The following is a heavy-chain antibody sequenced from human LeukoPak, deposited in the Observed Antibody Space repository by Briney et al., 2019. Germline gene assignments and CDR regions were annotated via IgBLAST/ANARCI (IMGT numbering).Heavy chain of an antibody. Sequence: GGSLRLSCAASGFIFSSYAMSWVRQAPGKGLEWVSVIYTGGTTYYADSVKGRFTISRDNSKNTLYLQMNSLRAEDTAVYYCAREFCTASCYFDYWGQGTLVAVSS. J-gene: IGHJ4*02. D-gene: IGHD2-8*02. CDR3: AREFCTASCYFDY. CDR1: GFIFSSYA. V-gene: IGHV3-53*01. CDR2: IYTGGTT.